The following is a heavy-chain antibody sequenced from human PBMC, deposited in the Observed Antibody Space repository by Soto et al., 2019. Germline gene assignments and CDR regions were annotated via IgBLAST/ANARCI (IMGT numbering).Heavy chain of an antibody. V-gene: IGHV3-15*01. CDR1: GFTFSNAW. D-gene: IGHD3-22*01. Sequence: GGSLRLSCAASGFTFSNAWMSWVRQAPGKGLEWVGRIKSKTDGGTTDYAAPVKGRFTISRDDSKNTLYLQMNSLKTEDTAVYYCTTYDSSGYFEYFQHWGQGTLVTVSS. CDR3: TTYDSSGYFEYFQH. J-gene: IGHJ1*01. CDR2: IKSKTDGGTT.